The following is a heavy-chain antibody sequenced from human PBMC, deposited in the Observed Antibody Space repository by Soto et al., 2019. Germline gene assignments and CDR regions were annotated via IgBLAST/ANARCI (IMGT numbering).Heavy chain of an antibody. D-gene: IGHD4-17*01. CDR3: ARGLSVTLFDN. J-gene: IGHJ4*02. Sequence: QVQLQESGPGLVKPSQTLSLTCTVSGGSISTGGYYWTGIRQHPGKGLGWIGYFYYSASTYYNPSLKSRVTISVDTSKNQFSLKLSSVTAADTAVYYCARGLSVTLFDNWGQGTLVTVSS. V-gene: IGHV4-31*03. CDR2: FYYSAST. CDR1: GGSISTGGYY.